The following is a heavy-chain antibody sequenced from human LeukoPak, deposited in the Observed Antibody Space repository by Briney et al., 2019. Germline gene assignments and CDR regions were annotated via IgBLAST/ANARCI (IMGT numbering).Heavy chain of an antibody. Sequence: ASVKVSCKASGYTFTSYGISWVRQAPGQGLEWMGWISAYNGNTNYAQKLQGRVTMTTDTSTSTAYMGLRSLRSDDTAVYYCARVTGYSSGWLPYYYYYMDVWGKGTTVTISS. CDR3: ARVTGYSSGWLPYYYYYMDV. CDR2: ISAYNGNT. V-gene: IGHV1-18*01. D-gene: IGHD6-19*01. CDR1: GYTFTSYG. J-gene: IGHJ6*03.